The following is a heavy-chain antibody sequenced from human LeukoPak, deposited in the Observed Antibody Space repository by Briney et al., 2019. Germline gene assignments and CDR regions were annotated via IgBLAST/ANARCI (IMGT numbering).Heavy chain of an antibody. CDR3: ARDSHNWNYRPFDP. Sequence: GASVKVSCKASGYTFTGYYMHWVRQAPGQGLEGMGWINPNSGGTNYAQKFQGRVTMTRDTSIGTTYMELSRLRSDDTAVYYCARDSHNWNYRPFDPWGQGTLVTVSS. CDR1: GYTFTGYY. D-gene: IGHD1-7*01. CDR2: INPNSGGT. V-gene: IGHV1-2*02. J-gene: IGHJ5*02.